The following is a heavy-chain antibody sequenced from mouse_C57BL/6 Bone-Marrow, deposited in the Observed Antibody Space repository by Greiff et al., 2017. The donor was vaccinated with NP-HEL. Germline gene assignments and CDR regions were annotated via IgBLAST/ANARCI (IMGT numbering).Heavy chain of an antibody. J-gene: IGHJ2*01. V-gene: IGHV1-42*01. D-gene: IGHD3-3*01. Sequence: EVQLQQSGPELVKPGASVKISCKASGYSFTGYYMNWVKQSPEKSLEWIGEINPSTGGTTYNQKFKAKATLTVDKSSSTAYMQLKSLTSEDSAVYYCARRTRWDSFDYWGQGTTLTVSS. CDR1: GYSFTGYY. CDR2: INPSTGGT. CDR3: ARRTRWDSFDY.